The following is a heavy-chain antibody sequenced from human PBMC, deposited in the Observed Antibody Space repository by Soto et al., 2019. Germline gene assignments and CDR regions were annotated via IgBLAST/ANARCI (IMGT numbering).Heavy chain of an antibody. V-gene: IGHV4-59*08. CDR3: ARLLRNWFDP. CDR2: IYYSGST. Sequence: SETLSLTCTVSGGSISSYYWSRIRQPPGKGLEWIGYIYYSGSTNYNPSLKSRVTISVDTSKNQFSLKLSSVTAADTAVYYCARLLRNWFDPWGQGTLVTVSS. J-gene: IGHJ5*02. CDR1: GGSISSYY. D-gene: IGHD3-3*01.